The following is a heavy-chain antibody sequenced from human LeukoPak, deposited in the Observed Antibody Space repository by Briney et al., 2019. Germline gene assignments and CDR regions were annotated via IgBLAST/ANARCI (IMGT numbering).Heavy chain of an antibody. CDR1: RFTFSNYA. CDR2: ISSNGGNT. V-gene: IGHV3-64*01. D-gene: IGHD6-19*01. CDR3: ARAKSGWYGIGFDY. J-gene: IGHJ4*02. Sequence: GGSLRLSCAASRFTFSNYAMHWVRQAPGKGLEHVSAISSNGGNTHYANSVKGRFTISRDNSKNTLYLQMGSLRAEDMAVYYCARAKSGWYGIGFDYWGQGTLVTVSS.